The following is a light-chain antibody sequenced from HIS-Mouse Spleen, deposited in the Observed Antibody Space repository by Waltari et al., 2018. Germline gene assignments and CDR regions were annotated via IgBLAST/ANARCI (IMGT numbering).Light chain of an antibody. CDR1: PYLLHINGYNY. CDR2: LGS. V-gene: IGKV2-28*01. Sequence: DIVMTQSPLSLPVTPGDPASISFTSSPYLLHINGYNYLDWYLQKPGQSPQLLIYLGSNRASGVPDRFSGSGSGTDFALKISRVEAEDVGVYYCMQALQTPWTFGQGTKLEIK. J-gene: IGKJ2*01. CDR3: MQALQTPWT.